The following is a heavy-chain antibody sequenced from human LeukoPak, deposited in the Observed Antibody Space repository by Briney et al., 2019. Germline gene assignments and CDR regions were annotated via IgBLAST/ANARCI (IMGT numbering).Heavy chain of an antibody. CDR1: GGTFSSYA. D-gene: IGHD6-19*01. CDR3: ARATSGWPFDY. V-gene: IGHV1-69*04. J-gene: IGHJ4*02. Sequence: SVKVSCKASGGTFSSYAISWVRQAPGQGLEWMGRIIPLLGIANSAQKFQGRVTITADKSTSTAHMELSSLRSEDTAVYFCARATSGWPFDYWGQGTLVTVSS. CDR2: IIPLLGIA.